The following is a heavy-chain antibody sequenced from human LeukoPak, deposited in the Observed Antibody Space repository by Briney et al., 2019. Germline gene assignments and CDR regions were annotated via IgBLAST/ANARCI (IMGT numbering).Heavy chain of an antibody. CDR2: ISYDGSNE. D-gene: IGHD2-15*01. J-gene: IGHJ4*02. CDR1: GFTFSSYA. Sequence: GGSLRLSCAASGFTFSSYAMHWVRQAPGKGLEWVAVISYDGSNEYYADSVKGRFTISRDNSKNTLYLQMNSLRAEDTAVYYCAGFPIVVVVAATQDYWGQGTLVTVSS. CDR3: AGFPIVVVVAATQDY. V-gene: IGHV3-30-3*01.